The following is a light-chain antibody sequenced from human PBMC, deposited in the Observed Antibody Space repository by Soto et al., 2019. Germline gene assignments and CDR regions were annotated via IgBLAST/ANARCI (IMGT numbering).Light chain of an antibody. V-gene: IGKV1-9*01. J-gene: IGKJ5*01. Sequence: DIQLTQSPSFLSDSVGDRVTITCRASQGISNYLAWYQQKPGKAPKFLIYAASTLQSGVPSRFSGSGSGTEFTLTISSLQPEDFATYYCQALNDYPITCGQGTRLEIK. CDR3: QALNDYPIT. CDR1: QGISNY. CDR2: AAS.